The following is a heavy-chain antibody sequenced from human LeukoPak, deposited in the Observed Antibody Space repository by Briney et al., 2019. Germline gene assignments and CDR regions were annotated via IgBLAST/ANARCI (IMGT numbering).Heavy chain of an antibody. J-gene: IGHJ4*02. Sequence: GRSLRLSCAASGFTFSHYGMHWVRQAPPRGLEWEAVIWNDGSNNYYADSVKGRFTISRDNSQNTVDLHMNSLRAEDTAVYYCAKDAQRGFDYSNSLEYWGQGTLVTVSS. CDR1: GFTFSHYG. V-gene: IGHV3-33*06. CDR2: IWNDGSNN. D-gene: IGHD4-11*01. CDR3: AKDAQRGFDYSNSLEY.